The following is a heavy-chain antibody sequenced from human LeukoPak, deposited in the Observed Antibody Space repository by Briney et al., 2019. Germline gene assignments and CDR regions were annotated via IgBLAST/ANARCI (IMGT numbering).Heavy chain of an antibody. CDR2: ISSSGSTI. J-gene: IGHJ6*04. CDR1: GFTFNNYA. CDR3: AELGITMIGGV. V-gene: IGHV3-48*03. D-gene: IGHD3-10*02. Sequence: GGSLRLSCVASGFTFNNYAMTWVRQAPGKGLEWVSYISSSGSTIYYADSVKGRFTISRDNAKNSLYLQMNSLRAEDTAVYYCAELGITMIGGVWGKGTTVTISS.